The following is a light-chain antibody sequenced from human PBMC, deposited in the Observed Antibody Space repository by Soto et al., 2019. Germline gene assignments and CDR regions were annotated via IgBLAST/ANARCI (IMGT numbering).Light chain of an antibody. V-gene: IGLV2-14*01. CDR3: SSYSSSNTLHVV. J-gene: IGLJ2*01. CDR1: SSDVGGYNY. Sequence: QSVLTQPASVSGSPGQSITISCTGTSSDVGGYNYVSWYQQHPGKAPKLMIYEVTNRPSGVSNRFSGSKSGNTASLTISGLQAEDEADYYCSSYSSSNTLHVVFGGGTKLTVL. CDR2: EVT.